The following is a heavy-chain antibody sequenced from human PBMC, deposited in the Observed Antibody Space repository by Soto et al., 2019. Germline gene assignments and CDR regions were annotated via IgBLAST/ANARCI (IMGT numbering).Heavy chain of an antibody. CDR3: AKGSTMYYYFDY. V-gene: IGHV3-23*01. Sequence: HPGGSLRLSCAASGFTFSSYVMTWVRQAPGKGLEWVSAISVSGGNTYYADSVKGRSTISRDNSKNTLFLQMDSLRAEDTAVYYCAKGSTMYYYFDYWGQGTLVTVSS. CDR1: GFTFSSYV. D-gene: IGHD1-1*01. CDR2: ISVSGGNT. J-gene: IGHJ4*02.